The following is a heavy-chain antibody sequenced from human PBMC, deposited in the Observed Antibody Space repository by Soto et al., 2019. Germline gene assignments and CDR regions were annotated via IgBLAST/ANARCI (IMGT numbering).Heavy chain of an antibody. CDR2: ITTSSTYL. CDR3: ARERVKQQLVLDYFDY. Sequence: GGSLRLSCAASGIPFGSHSLNWVRQAPGKGLEWISSITTSSTYLHYADSVKGRFTISRDNAKNSLYLQMNSLRAEDTAVYYCARERVKQQLVLDYFDYWGQGTMVTVYS. CDR1: GIPFGSHS. J-gene: IGHJ4*02. V-gene: IGHV3-21*01. D-gene: IGHD6-13*01.